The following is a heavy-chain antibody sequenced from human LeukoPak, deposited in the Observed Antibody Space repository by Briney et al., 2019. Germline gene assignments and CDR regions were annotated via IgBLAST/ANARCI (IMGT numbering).Heavy chain of an antibody. V-gene: IGHV3-30-3*01. J-gene: IGHJ4*02. Sequence: HSGGSLRLSCAASGFTFRSYAMRWVRQAPGKGLEWVAVISYDGSNKYYADSVKGRFTISRDNSKNTLYLQMNSLRAEDTAVYYCARGRGIQLWLLPTEYWGQGTLVTVSS. D-gene: IGHD5-18*01. CDR2: ISYDGSNK. CDR1: GFTFRSYA. CDR3: ARGRGIQLWLLPTEY.